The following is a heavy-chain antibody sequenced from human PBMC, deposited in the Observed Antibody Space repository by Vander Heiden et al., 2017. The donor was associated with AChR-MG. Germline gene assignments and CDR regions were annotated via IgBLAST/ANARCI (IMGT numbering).Heavy chain of an antibody. Sequence: QVQLVESGGGVVQPGRALRLSCAASGFIFTRHAIHWVRQAPVKGLDWVALVANDGDSKYYADSVKGRFAVSRDNSNNTVYLQMNNMRPDDTAIYYCVRGTGGGVSTPNFDSWGQGTPVTVSS. J-gene: IGHJ4*02. V-gene: IGHV3-30*09. CDR2: VANDGDSK. CDR1: GFIFTRHA. CDR3: VRGTGGGVSTPNFDS. D-gene: IGHD3-16*01.